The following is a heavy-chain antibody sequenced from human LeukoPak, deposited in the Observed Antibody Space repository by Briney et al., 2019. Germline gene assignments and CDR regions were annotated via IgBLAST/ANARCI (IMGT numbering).Heavy chain of an antibody. D-gene: IGHD2-2*01. Sequence: ASVKVSCKSSGENLNNYLITWVRQAPGQGLEWVGWISTYNGNTFYAQKFEGRVSMTTDTSTNTVYMDLRSLRSDDTAVYYCARDLEHCRNIICSNSAYWGQGTLVTVSS. CDR3: ARDLEHCRNIICSNSAY. CDR2: ISTYNGNT. CDR1: GENLNNYL. J-gene: IGHJ4*02. V-gene: IGHV1-18*01.